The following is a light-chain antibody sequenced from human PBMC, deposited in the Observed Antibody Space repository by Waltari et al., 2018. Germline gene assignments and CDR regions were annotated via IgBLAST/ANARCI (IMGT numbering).Light chain of an antibody. CDR3: QTWDTGTAI. Sequence: SYDLTQPPSVSVSPGQTASITCSGDQLGDKYISWYQQKPGQSPLLVIYQDNKRPSEIPERFSGSSSGNTATLTISGTQAFDEADYYCQTWDTGTAIFGGGTKVTVL. J-gene: IGLJ2*01. V-gene: IGLV3-1*01. CDR1: QLGDKY. CDR2: QDN.